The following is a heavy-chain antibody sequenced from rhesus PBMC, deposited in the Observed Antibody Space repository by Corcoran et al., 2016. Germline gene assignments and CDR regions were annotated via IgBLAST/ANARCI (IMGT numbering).Heavy chain of an antibody. CDR2: IFGSSTST. J-gene: IGHJ4*01. D-gene: IGHD6-31*01. Sequence: QVQLQESGPGLVKPSEALSLTCAVYAGSLTGVSGWTWIRQPPRKGLEWIGHIFGSSTSTNYNPSLKRRVTISKDTSKNQFSLKLSSVTAADTAVYYCARGGTYSSGCDYWGQGVLVTVSS. V-gene: IGHV4S18*01. CDR3: ARGGTYSSGCDY. CDR1: AGSLTGVSG.